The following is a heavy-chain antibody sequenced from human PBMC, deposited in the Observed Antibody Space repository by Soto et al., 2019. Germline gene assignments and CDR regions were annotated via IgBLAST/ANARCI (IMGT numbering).Heavy chain of an antibody. CDR1: GGSISSYY. CDR2: IYYSRST. J-gene: IGHJ5*02. D-gene: IGHD6-13*01. V-gene: IGHV4-59*01. Sequence: QVQLQESGPGLVKPSETLSLTCTVSGGSISSYYWSWIRQPPAKGLEWIGYIYYSRSTNYNPSLKSRVTISVDTSKNQFSLKLSSVTAADTAVYYCALSAALYENWFDPWGQGTLVTVSS. CDR3: ALSAALYENWFDP.